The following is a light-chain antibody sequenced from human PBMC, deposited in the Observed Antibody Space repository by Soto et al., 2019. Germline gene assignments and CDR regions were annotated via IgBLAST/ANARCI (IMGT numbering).Light chain of an antibody. CDR1: QSISSY. J-gene: IGKJ1*01. Sequence: DIQMTQSPSSLSASVGDRVTITCRASQSISSYLNWYQQKPGKAPNLLIYSSSTLQSGVPSRFSGSGSGTDFTLTISSLQPEDFATYYCQQSFSSRWTFGQGTKVAIK. CDR2: SSS. V-gene: IGKV1-39*01. CDR3: QQSFSSRWT.